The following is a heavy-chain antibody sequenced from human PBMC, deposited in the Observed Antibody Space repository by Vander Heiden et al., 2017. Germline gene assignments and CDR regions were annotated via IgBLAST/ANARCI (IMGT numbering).Heavy chain of an antibody. CDR3: ARVGGSYRQDYFDY. D-gene: IGHD1-26*01. J-gene: IGHJ4*02. CDR2: IYHSGST. Sequence: QLQLQESGSGLVKPSQTLSLTCAVSGGSISSGGYSWSWIRQPPGKGLEWIGYIYHSGSTYYNPSLKSRVTISVDRSKNQFSLKLSSVTAADTAVYYCARVGGSYRQDYFDYWGQGTLVTVSS. V-gene: IGHV4-30-2*01. CDR1: GGSISSGGYS.